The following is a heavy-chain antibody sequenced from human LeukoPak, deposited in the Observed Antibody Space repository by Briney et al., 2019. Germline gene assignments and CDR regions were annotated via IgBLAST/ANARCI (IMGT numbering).Heavy chain of an antibody. CDR1: GGSISSYY. D-gene: IGHD6-13*01. J-gene: IGHJ3*02. CDR3: AADTRAYSSSWYWGAFDI. V-gene: IGHV4-59*01. CDR2: IYYSGST. Sequence: KPSETLSLTCTVSGGSISSYYWSWIRQPPGKGLEWIGYIYYSGSTNYNPSLKSRVTISVNTSKNQFSLKLSSVTAADTAVYYCAADTRAYSSSWYWGAFDIWGQGTMVTVSS.